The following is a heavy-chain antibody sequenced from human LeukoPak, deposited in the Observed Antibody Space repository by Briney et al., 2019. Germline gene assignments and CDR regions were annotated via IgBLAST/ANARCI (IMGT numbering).Heavy chain of an antibody. CDR3: ARGTYYYGSGSPETGY. J-gene: IGHJ4*02. CDR2: IKQDGSEK. Sequence: GGSLRLSCVASGFTFSGYWMSWVSQARGKGLEWMANIKQDGSEKYYVDSVKGRFTISRDNAKNSLYLQMNSLRAEDTAVYYCARGTYYYGSGSPETGYWGQGTLVTVSS. V-gene: IGHV3-7*03. CDR1: GFTFSGYW. D-gene: IGHD3-10*01.